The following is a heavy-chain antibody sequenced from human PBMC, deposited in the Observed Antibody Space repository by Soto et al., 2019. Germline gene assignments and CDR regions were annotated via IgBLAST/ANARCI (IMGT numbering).Heavy chain of an antibody. Sequence: PSETLSLTCTVSGGSISSYYWSWIRQPPGKGLEWIGYIYYSGSTNYNPSLKSRVTISVDTSKNQFSLKLSSVTAADTAVYYCARVLHDYQFYYYYYGMDVWGQGTTVTVSS. CDR2: IYYSGST. V-gene: IGHV4-59*01. D-gene: IGHD4-17*01. J-gene: IGHJ6*02. CDR1: GGSISSYY. CDR3: ARVLHDYQFYYYYYGMDV.